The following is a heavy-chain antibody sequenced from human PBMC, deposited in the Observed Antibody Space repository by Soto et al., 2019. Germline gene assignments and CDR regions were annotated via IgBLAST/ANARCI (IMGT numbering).Heavy chain of an antibody. CDR3: ARNSYDSNGLVP. V-gene: IGHV1-3*01. Sequence: ASVKVSCKASGYTSTNYTIHWVRPAPGQRLERMGWINAGNGDTKYSQKFQGRVAISRDTSASTAYMELSSLRSEDTAVYYCARNSYDSNGLVPWGQGTLVTVSS. CDR1: GYTSTNYT. CDR2: INAGNGDT. D-gene: IGHD3-22*01. J-gene: IGHJ4*02.